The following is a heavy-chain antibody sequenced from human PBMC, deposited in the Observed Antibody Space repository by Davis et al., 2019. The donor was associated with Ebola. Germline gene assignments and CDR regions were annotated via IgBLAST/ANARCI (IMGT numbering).Heavy chain of an antibody. CDR3: ARDLNPAYYDFWSGYLWFDP. J-gene: IGHJ5*02. CDR1: GFTFSSYA. Sequence: PGGSLRLSCAASGFTFSSYAMSWVRQAPGKGLEWVSAISGSGGSTYYADSVKGRFTISRDNAKNSLYLQMNSLRAEDTAVYYCARDLNPAYYDFWSGYLWFDPWGQGTLVTVSS. D-gene: IGHD3-3*01. V-gene: IGHV3-23*01. CDR2: ISGSGGST.